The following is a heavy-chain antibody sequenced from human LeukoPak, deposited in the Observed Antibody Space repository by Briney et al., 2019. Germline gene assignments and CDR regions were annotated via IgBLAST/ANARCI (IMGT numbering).Heavy chain of an antibody. CDR3: ATPPNYYDSSGYYSFDY. CDR2: IIPIFGTA. V-gene: IGHV1-69*01. CDR1: GGTFSSYA. Sequence: SVKVSCKASGGTFSSYAISWVRQAPGQGLEWMGGIIPIFGTANYAQKFQGRVTITADESTSTAYMELSSLRSEDTAVYYCATPPNYYDSSGYYSFDYWGQGNLVTASS. J-gene: IGHJ4*02. D-gene: IGHD3-22*01.